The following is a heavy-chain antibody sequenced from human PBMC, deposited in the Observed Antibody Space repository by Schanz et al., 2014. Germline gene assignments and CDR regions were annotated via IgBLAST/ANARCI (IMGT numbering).Heavy chain of an antibody. D-gene: IGHD6-19*01. J-gene: IGHJ4*02. CDR2: IWFDGSKT. CDR1: GFSFVNSG. Sequence: QVQLVESGGGGAHPGGPLGLSWPGPGFSFVNSGLTWVRRAPAKGREWVGVIWFDGSKTYYADSVRGRFTISRENSKNTLHLQMNSLRAEDTAVYHCAKDLPAVAVAPLMTGLYDSWGQGTLVTVSS. V-gene: IGHV3-33*06. CDR3: AKDLPAVAVAPLMTGLYDS.